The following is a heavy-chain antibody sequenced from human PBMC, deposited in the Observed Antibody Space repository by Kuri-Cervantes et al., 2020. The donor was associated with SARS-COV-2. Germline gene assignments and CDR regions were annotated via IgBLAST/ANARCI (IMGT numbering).Heavy chain of an antibody. Sequence: GESLKISCAASGFTFSSYSMNWVRQAPGKGLEWVPYISSSSSTIYYADSVKGRFTISRDNAKNSLYLQMNSLRAEDTAVYYCARDNSGTTFSVFWGQGTMVTVSS. D-gene: IGHD1-1*01. CDR1: GFTFSSYS. V-gene: IGHV3-48*01. CDR2: ISSSSSTI. J-gene: IGHJ3*01. CDR3: ARDNSGTTFSVF.